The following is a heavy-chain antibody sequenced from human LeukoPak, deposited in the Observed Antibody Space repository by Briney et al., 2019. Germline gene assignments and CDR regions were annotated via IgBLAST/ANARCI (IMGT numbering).Heavy chain of an antibody. CDR3: AKDLEQWLFYYFDY. V-gene: IGHV3-23*01. CDR1: GFTFSSYA. CDR2: ISGSGGST. Sequence: PGESLRLSCAASGFTFSSYAMSWVRQAPGKGLEWVSAISGSGGSTYYADSVKGRFTISRDNSKNTLYLQMNSLRAEDTAVYYCAKDLEQWLFYYFDYWGQGTLVTVSS. D-gene: IGHD6-19*01. J-gene: IGHJ4*02.